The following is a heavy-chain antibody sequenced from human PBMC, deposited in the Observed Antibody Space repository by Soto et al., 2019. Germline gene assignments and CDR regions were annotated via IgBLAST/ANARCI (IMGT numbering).Heavy chain of an antibody. D-gene: IGHD3-9*01. CDR2: IKSKIDGGTT. Sequence: PGGSLRLSCAASGFTFGCAWIHWVRQAPGKGLEWVGRIKSKIDGGTTDFAAPVKGRFAISRDDSRDMVYMEMYSLKTDDTAVYYCTTDSLFTGQLVRMDNWGHGTLVTVSS. V-gene: IGHV3-15*07. CDR1: GFTFGCAW. CDR3: TTDSLFTGQLVRMDN. J-gene: IGHJ4*01.